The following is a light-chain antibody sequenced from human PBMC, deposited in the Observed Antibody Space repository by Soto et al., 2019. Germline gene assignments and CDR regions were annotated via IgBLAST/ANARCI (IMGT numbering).Light chain of an antibody. Sequence: QAVVTQPASVSGSPGQSITISCTGTSSDVGSYNLVSWYQQHPGKAPKLMIYEGSKRPSGVSNRFSGSKSGNTASLTISGLQAEDEADYYCCSYAGSSTFPYVFGTGTKLTVL. CDR3: CSYAGSSTFPYV. CDR2: EGS. J-gene: IGLJ1*01. CDR1: SSDVGSYNL. V-gene: IGLV2-23*03.